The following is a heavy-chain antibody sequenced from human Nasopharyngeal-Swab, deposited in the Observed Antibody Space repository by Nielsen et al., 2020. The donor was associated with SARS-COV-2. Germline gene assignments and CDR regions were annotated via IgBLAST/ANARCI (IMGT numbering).Heavy chain of an antibody. D-gene: IGHD3-10*01. V-gene: IGHV3-53*01. CDR2: IYSGGST. CDR3: ARALRGSGSYYIQDAFDI. Sequence: VRQAPGKGLEWVSVIYSGGSTYYADSVKGRFTISRDNSKNTLYLQMNSLRAEDTAVYYCARALRGSGSYYIQDAFDIWGQGTMVTVSS. J-gene: IGHJ3*02.